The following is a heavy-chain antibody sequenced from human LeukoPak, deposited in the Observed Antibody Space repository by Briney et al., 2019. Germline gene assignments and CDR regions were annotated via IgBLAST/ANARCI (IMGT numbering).Heavy chain of an antibody. CDR1: GGSISSCAYS. V-gene: IGHV4-30-2*01. Sequence: SQTLSLTCAVSGGSISSCAYSWSWIRQPPGKGLEWIVYIYRSGSTYCTPALNSRVTMSVDRSKNQFSLMLSSVTAAATAVYSCARVAAAAASAFDIWGQGTMATVSS. J-gene: IGHJ3*02. D-gene: IGHD6-13*01. CDR2: IYRSGST. CDR3: ARVAAAAASAFDI.